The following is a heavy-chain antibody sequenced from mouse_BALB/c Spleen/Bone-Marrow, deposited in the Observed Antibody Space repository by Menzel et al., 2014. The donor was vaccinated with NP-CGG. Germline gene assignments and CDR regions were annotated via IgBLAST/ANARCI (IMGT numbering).Heavy chain of an antibody. CDR3: ASPYGNYDAMDY. D-gene: IGHD2-1*01. CDR2: IYPGDGDT. V-gene: IGHV1-87*01. J-gene: IGHJ4*01. CDR1: GYTFTSYW. Sequence: QVQLQQSGAELARPGASVKLSCKASGYTFTSYWMQWVKQRPGQGLEWIGAIYPGDGDTRYTQKFRGKATLTADKSSNTAYMQLSSLTSEDSAVYCCASPYGNYDAMDYWGQGTSVTVSS.